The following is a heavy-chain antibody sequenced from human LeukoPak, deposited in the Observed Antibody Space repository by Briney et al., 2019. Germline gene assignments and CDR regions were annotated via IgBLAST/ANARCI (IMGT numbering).Heavy chain of an antibody. CDR2: ISYDGSNK. D-gene: IGHD3-16*02. CDR1: AFIFSGHW. CDR3: AKSYRRYYFDY. V-gene: IGHV3-30*18. Sequence: GGSLRLSCEGSAFIFSGHWMNWVRQAPGKGLEWVAVISYDGSNKYYADSVKGRFTISRDNSKNTLYLQMNSLRAEDTAVYYCAKSYRRYYFDYWGQGTLVTVSS. J-gene: IGHJ4*02.